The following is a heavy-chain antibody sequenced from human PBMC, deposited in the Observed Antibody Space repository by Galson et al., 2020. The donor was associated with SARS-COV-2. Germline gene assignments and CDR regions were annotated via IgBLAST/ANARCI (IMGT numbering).Heavy chain of an antibody. D-gene: IGHD2-2*01. Sequence: ASVKVSCNASGYTFPSYGIISVRQAPAQGLEWMGWISAYNGNTKYAQKLQGRVTMTTHKSTSTAYMELRSLRSDDRAVYYCARDSVVVVPAANYYFYYYGMDVWGQGTTVTVSS. J-gene: IGHJ6*02. CDR1: GYTFPSYG. V-gene: IGHV1-18*01. CDR3: ARDSVVVVPAANYYFYYYGMDV. CDR2: ISAYNGNT.